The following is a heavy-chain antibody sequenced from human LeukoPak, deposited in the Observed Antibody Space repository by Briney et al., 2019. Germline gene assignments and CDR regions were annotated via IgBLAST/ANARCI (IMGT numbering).Heavy chain of an antibody. Sequence: ASVTVSCKASGYTFTSYDINWVRQATGQGLEWMGWMNPNSGNTGYAQKFQGRVTMTRNTSISTAYMELSSLRSEDTAVYYCARDLYGRSEDDYWGQGTLVTVSS. J-gene: IGHJ4*02. D-gene: IGHD2-8*01. V-gene: IGHV1-8*01. CDR2: MNPNSGNT. CDR1: GYTFTSYD. CDR3: ARDLYGRSEDDY.